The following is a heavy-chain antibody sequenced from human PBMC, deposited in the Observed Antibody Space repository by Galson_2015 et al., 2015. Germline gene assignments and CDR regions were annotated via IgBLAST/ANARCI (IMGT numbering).Heavy chain of an antibody. Sequence: SLRLSCAASGFTFSNAWMSWVRQAPGKGLEWVGRIKSKTDGGTTDYAAPVKGRFTISRDDSKNTLYLQMSSLKTEGTAVYYCTTAIDYGEDYWGQGTLVTVSS. V-gene: IGHV3-15*01. CDR3: TTAIDYGEDY. J-gene: IGHJ4*02. CDR2: IKSKTDGGTT. D-gene: IGHD4-17*01. CDR1: GFTFSNAW.